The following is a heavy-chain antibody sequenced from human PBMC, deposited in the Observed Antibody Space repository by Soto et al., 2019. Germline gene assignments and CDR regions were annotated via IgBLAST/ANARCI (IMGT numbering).Heavy chain of an antibody. CDR3: AREGRAQNWIDP. CDR1: GGSITSGGYS. J-gene: IGHJ5*02. CDR2: IYHSGST. V-gene: IGHV4-30-2*01. Sequence: TLSLTCSISGGSITSGGYSWNWIRQPPGKGLEWIGNIYHSGSTYYNPSLKSRVTLSVDTSKNQFSLKLDSVTAADTAVYYCAREGRAQNWIDPWGQGTLVTV.